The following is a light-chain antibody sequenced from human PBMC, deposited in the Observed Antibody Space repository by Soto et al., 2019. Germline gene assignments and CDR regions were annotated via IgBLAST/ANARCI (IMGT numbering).Light chain of an antibody. J-gene: IGKJ1*01. Sequence: AIRMTQSPSSFSASTGDRVTITCRASQGISSYLAWYQQKPGKAPKLLIYAASTLQSGVPSRFSGSGSGTDFTLTISCLQSEDFATYFCKQYYSYPWPFGQGTKLDIK. CDR3: KQYYSYPWP. CDR1: QGISSY. CDR2: AAS. V-gene: IGKV1-8*01.